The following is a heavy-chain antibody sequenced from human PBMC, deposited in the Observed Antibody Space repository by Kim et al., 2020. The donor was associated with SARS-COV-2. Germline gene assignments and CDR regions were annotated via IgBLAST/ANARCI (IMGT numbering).Heavy chain of an antibody. D-gene: IGHD6-19*01. Sequence: SETLSLTCTVSGGSISSYYWSWIRQPPGKGLEWIGYIYYSGSTNYNPSLKSRVTISVDTSKNQFSLKLSSVTAADTAVYYCARQSVAGIYVKKGYGMDVWGQGPRSPSP. J-gene: IGHJ6*02. CDR3: ARQSVAGIYVKKGYGMDV. V-gene: IGHV4-59*08. CDR1: GGSISSYY. CDR2: IYYSGST.